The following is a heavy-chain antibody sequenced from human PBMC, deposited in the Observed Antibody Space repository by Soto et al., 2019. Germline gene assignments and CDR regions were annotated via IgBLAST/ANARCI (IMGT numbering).Heavy chain of an antibody. CDR1: GFIFSSYC. D-gene: IGHD3-10*01. J-gene: IGHJ6*02. V-gene: IGHV3-30*03. CDR2: ISKDGSNK. CDR3: ASAYYYSSGIPGTFYGMDV. Sequence: GGSLRLSCAPSGFIFSSYCMHWVRQAPGKGLEWVAVISKDGSNKYYADSVKGRFTISRDKSKNTLYLQMNSLGAADTAVYYCASAYYYSSGIPGTFYGMDVWGQGTTVTVSS.